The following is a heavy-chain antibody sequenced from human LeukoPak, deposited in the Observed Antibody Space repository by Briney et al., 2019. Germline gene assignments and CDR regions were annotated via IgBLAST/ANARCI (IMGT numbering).Heavy chain of an antibody. J-gene: IGHJ4*02. CDR1: GFTFSNNG. CDR3: ARASIQSSLDF. Sequence: GGSLRLSCAASGFTFSNNGMNWVHQAPGKGLEWVSYTSSSSSTIYSADSVKGRFTISRDNAKNSLCLEMNSLRADDTAVYYCARASIQSSLDFWGQGTLVTVSS. V-gene: IGHV3-48*01. D-gene: IGHD3-3*02. CDR2: TSSSSSTI.